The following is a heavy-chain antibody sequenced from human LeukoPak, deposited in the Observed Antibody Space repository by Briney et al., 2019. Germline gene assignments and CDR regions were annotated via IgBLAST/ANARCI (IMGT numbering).Heavy chain of an antibody. CDR3: AKGAYDYIEMGYFDY. CDR2: IIASSEST. V-gene: IGHV3-23*01. J-gene: IGHJ4*02. CDR1: GFSISNSA. Sequence: GGSLRLSCAASGFSISNSAMSWVRQAPGKGLEWVSLIIASSESTFYADSVKGRFTISRDNSKNTLFLQMNSLRAEDTAVYYCAKGAYDYIEMGYFDYWGQGTLVTVSS. D-gene: IGHD5-12*01.